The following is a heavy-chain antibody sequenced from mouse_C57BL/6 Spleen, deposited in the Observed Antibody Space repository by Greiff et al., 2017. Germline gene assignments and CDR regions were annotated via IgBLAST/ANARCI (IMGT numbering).Heavy chain of an antibody. D-gene: IGHD1-1*01. CDR1: GYTFTGYW. CDR3: ARAGNYYGSSHWYFDV. Sequence: QVQLQQSGAELMKPGASVKLSCKATGYTFTGYWIEWVKQRPGHGLEWIGEILPGSGSTNYNEKFKGKATFTADTSSNTAYMQLSSLTTEDSAIYYCARAGNYYGSSHWYFDVWGTGTTVTVSS. V-gene: IGHV1-9*01. J-gene: IGHJ1*03. CDR2: ILPGSGST.